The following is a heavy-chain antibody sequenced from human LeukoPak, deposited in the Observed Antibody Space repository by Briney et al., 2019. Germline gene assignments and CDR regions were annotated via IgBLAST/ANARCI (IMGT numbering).Heavy chain of an antibody. CDR2: IYYSGST. D-gene: IGHD6-25*01. V-gene: IGHV4-30-4*08. J-gene: IGHJ4*02. CDR1: GGSISSGDYY. CDR3: ARDRYSSGSDYFDY. Sequence: SETLSLTCTVSGGSISSGDYYWSWIRQPPGKGLEWIGYIYYSGSTYYNPSLKSRVTISVDTSKNQFSLKLSSVTAADTAVYYCARDRYSSGSDYFDYWGQGTLVTVSS.